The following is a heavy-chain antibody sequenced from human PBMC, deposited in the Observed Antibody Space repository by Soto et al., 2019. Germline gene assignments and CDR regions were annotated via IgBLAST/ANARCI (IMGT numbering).Heavy chain of an antibody. J-gene: IGHJ4*02. CDR1: GYTFTGYY. CDR2: INPNNGDT. V-gene: IGHV1-2*02. Sequence: QVQLVQSGAEVKKPGASVKVSCTASGYTFTGYYVQWVRQAPGQGLEWVGWINPNNGDTQYAQKFQDRVTLTSDTSTNTAYMEMRSLRSDDTAVYYCARDGYDSGSYIMDYWGQGTRVAVSS. CDR3: ARDGYDSGSYIMDY. D-gene: IGHD3-10*01.